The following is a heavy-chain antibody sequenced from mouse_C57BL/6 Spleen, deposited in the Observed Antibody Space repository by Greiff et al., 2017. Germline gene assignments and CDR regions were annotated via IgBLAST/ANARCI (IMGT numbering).Heavy chain of an antibody. CDR2: IDPSDSYT. Sequence: VQLQQPGAELVMPGASVKLSCKASGYTFTSYWMHWVKQRPGQGLEWIGEIDPSDSYTNYNQKFKGKSTLTVDKSSSTAYMQLSSLTSEDSAVYYCARRGSYVGNYYAMDYWGQGTSVTVSS. CDR3: ARRGSYVGNYYAMDY. D-gene: IGHD1-1*02. CDR1: GYTFTSYW. V-gene: IGHV1-69*01. J-gene: IGHJ4*01.